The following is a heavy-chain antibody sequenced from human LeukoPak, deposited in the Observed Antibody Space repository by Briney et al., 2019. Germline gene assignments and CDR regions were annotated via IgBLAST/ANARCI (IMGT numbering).Heavy chain of an antibody. V-gene: IGHV4-34*01. D-gene: IGHD3-22*01. CDR3: AVKYYYDSSGYRYYFDY. J-gene: IGHJ4*02. CDR2: INHSGST. CDR1: GGSFSGYY. Sequence: SETLSLTCAVYGGSFSGYYWSWIRQPPGKGLEWIGEINHSGSTNYNPSLKSRVTVSVDTSKNQFSLKLSSVTAADTAVYYCAVKYYYDSSGYRYYFDYWGQGTLVTVSS.